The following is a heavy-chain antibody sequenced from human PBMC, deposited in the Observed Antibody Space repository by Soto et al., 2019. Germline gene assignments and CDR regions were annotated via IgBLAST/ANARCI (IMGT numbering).Heavy chain of an antibody. J-gene: IGHJ5*02. Sequence: GSLLRACAASGFNFSNHWMHWVRQRPAEGLVWVSRITSDGKSKAYAESVKGRFAISRDNAKNTLYLQMNGLTAEDTAVYYCARESGDWPLNWFDPWGQGTLVTVYS. D-gene: IGHD2-21*02. V-gene: IGHV3-74*01. CDR1: GFNFSNHW. CDR2: ITSDGKSK. CDR3: ARESGDWPLNWFDP.